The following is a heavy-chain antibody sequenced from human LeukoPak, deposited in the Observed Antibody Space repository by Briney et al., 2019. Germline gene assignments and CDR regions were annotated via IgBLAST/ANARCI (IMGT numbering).Heavy chain of an antibody. Sequence: GASVKVSCKASGYTFTGYYMHWVRQAPGQGLEWMGWINPNSGGTNYAQKFQGRVTMTRDTSISTAYMELSRLRSDDTAVYYCARDWFGLEALDGYNPGGGWGQGTLVTVSS. CDR3: ARDWFGLEALDGYNPGGG. J-gene: IGHJ4*02. D-gene: IGHD5-24*01. CDR2: INPNSGGT. CDR1: GYTFTGYY. V-gene: IGHV1-2*02.